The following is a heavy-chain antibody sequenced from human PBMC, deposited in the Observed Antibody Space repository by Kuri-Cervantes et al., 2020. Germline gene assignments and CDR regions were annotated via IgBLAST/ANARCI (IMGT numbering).Heavy chain of an antibody. V-gene: IGHV3-30*18. J-gene: IGHJ3*02. CDR1: GFTFSSYG. CDR2: ISYDGNNN. CDR3: AKPISGSSTGDAFDI. D-gene: IGHD1-26*01. Sequence: GESLKISCAASGFTFSSYGMHWVRQAPGKGLEWVAVISYDGNNNYYAESVKGRFTISRDYSKNTLYLQMNSLRAEDTAVYYCAKPISGSSTGDAFDIWGQGTMVTVSS.